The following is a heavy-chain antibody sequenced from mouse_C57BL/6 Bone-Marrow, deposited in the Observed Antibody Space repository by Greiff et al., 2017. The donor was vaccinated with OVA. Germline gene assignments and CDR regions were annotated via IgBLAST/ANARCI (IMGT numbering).Heavy chain of an antibody. CDR1: GFSLSTFGMG. Sequence: QVTLKVSGPGILQPSQTLSLTCSFSGFSLSTFGMGVGWIRQPSGKGLEWLAHIWWDDDKYYNPALKSRLTISKDTSKNQVFLKIAKVDTADTATYYCARIAGYDGSSGAWFAYWGQGTLVTVSA. J-gene: IGHJ3*01. D-gene: IGHD1-1*01. CDR2: IWWDDDK. CDR3: ARIAGYDGSSGAWFAY. V-gene: IGHV8-8*01.